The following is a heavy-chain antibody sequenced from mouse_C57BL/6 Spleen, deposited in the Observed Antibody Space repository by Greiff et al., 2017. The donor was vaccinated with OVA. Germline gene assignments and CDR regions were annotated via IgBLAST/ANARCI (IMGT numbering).Heavy chain of an antibody. Sequence: VKLMESGAELVRPGASVTLSCKASGYTFTDYEMHWVKQTPVHGLEWIGAIDPETGGTAYNQKFKGKAILTADKSSSTAYMELRSLTSEDSAVYYCTRDYGSGHFDYWGQGTTLTVSS. CDR1: GYTFTDYE. CDR3: TRDYGSGHFDY. CDR2: IDPETGGT. J-gene: IGHJ2*01. V-gene: IGHV1-15*01. D-gene: IGHD1-1*01.